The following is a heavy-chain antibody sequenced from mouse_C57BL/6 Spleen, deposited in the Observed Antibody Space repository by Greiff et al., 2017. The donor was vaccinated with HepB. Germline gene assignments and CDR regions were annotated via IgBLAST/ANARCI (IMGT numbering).Heavy chain of an antibody. V-gene: IGHV5-17*01. CDR3: ARPRTTVVAMDY. CDR1: GFTFSDYG. Sequence: EVKLVESGGGLVKPGGSLKLSCAASGFTFSDYGMHWVRQAPEKGLEWVAYISSGSSTIYYADTVKGRFTISRDNAKNTLFLQMTSLRSEDTAMYYCARPRTTVVAMDYWGQGTSVTVSS. D-gene: IGHD1-1*01. J-gene: IGHJ4*01. CDR2: ISSGSSTI.